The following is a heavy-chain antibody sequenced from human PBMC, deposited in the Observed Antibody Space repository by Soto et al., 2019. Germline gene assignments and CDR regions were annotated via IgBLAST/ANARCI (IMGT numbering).Heavy chain of an antibody. CDR2: ISSSSSTI. V-gene: IGHV3-48*01. D-gene: IGHD6-6*01. CDR3: ARDAYSSSSPDAFDI. J-gene: IGHJ3*02. Sequence: PGGSLGLSCAASGFTFSRYSMNWVRQAPGKGLEWVSYISSSSSTIYYADSVKGRFTISRDNAKNSLYLQMNSLRAEDTAVYYCARDAYSSSSPDAFDIWGQGTMVTVSS. CDR1: GFTFSRYS.